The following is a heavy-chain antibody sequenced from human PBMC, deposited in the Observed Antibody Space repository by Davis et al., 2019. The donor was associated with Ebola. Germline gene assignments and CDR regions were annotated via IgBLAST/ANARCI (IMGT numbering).Heavy chain of an antibody. Sequence: PSETLSLTCTVSGGSISSSSYYWGWIRQPPGKGLEWIGSIYYSGSTYYNPSLKSRVTISVDTSKNQFSLKLSSVTAADTAVYYCASGSDDFWAVDYWGQGTLVTVSS. CDR2: IYYSGST. CDR3: ASGSDDFWAVDY. V-gene: IGHV4-39*07. D-gene: IGHD3-3*01. J-gene: IGHJ4*02. CDR1: GGSISSSSYY.